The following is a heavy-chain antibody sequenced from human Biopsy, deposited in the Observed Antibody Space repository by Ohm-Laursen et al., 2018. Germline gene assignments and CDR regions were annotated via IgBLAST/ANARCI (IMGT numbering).Heavy chain of an antibody. CDR3: ALAAAQTVTHFDY. CDR1: GFTFSSYA. Sequence: SLRLSCTASGFTFSSYAMTWFRQAPGKGPPPPPPPTGNSDIIYDTDSVKGRFTISRDNSKNTLYLQMNSLGADDTAVYYCALAAAQTVTHFDYWGQGTLVTVSS. CDR2: PTGNSDII. J-gene: IGHJ4*02. V-gene: IGHV3-23*01. D-gene: IGHD4-17*01.